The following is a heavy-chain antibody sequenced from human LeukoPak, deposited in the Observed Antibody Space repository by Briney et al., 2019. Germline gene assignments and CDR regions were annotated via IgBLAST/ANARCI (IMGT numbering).Heavy chain of an antibody. CDR3: ARECSGGDCYSQHAFDI. V-gene: IGHV3-11*01. D-gene: IGHD2-21*02. Sequence: GGSLRLSCAASGFTFSDYYMSWIRQAQGKGLEWDSYISSSGSTIYYADSVKGRFTISRDNAKNSLYLQMNSLRAEDTAVYYCARECSGGDCYSQHAFDIWGQGTMVTVSS. CDR2: ISSSGSTI. J-gene: IGHJ3*02. CDR1: GFTFSDYY.